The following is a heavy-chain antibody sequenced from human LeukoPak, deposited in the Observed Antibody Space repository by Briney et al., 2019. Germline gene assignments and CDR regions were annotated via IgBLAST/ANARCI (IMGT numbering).Heavy chain of an antibody. J-gene: IGHJ4*02. V-gene: IGHV4-34*01. D-gene: IGHD6-19*01. CDR2: INHSGST. CDR1: GGSFSNYF. Sequence: SETLSLTCAVYGGSFSNYFLTWIRQPPGKGLEWIGEINHSGSTNYNPSLKSRATISVDTSKNQFSLKVRSVTAADAAVYYCARGNRRGSSVWYNYWGQGSLVTVSS. CDR3: ARGNRRGSSVWYNY.